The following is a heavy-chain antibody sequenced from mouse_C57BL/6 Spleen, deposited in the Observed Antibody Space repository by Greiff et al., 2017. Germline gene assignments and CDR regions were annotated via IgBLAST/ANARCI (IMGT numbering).Heavy chain of an antibody. J-gene: IGHJ3*01. CDR1: GFTFSDYG. CDR3: ARGVYDGYPAWFAY. CDR2: ISSGSSTI. V-gene: IGHV5-17*01. D-gene: IGHD2-3*01. Sequence: VQLKQSGGGLVKPGGSLKLSCAASGFTFSDYGMHWVRQAPEKGLEWVAYISSGSSTIYYADTVKGRFTISRDNAKNTLFLQMTSLRSEDTAMYYCARGVYDGYPAWFAYWGQGTLVTVSA.